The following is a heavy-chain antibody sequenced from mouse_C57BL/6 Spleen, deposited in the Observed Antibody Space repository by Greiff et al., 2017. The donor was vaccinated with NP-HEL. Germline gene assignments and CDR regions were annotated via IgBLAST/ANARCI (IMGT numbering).Heavy chain of an antibody. J-gene: IGHJ2*01. D-gene: IGHD1-1*01. CDR1: GYTFTSYW. CDR3: ARSGYYGSSGGYY. Sequence: QVQLQQPGAELVKPGASVKLSCKASGYTFTSYWMQWVKQRPGQGLEWIGEIDPSDSYTNYNQKFKGQATLTVDTSSSTAYMQLSSLTSEDSAVYYCARSGYYGSSGGYYWGQGTTLTVSS. V-gene: IGHV1-50*01. CDR2: IDPSDSYT.